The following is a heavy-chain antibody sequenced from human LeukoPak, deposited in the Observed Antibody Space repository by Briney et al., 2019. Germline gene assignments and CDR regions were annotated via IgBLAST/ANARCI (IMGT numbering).Heavy chain of an antibody. CDR3: ARKGSDSSAFIFDY. D-gene: IGHD3-10*01. J-gene: IGHJ4*02. CDR1: GYTFTSAGYT. V-gene: IGHV1-3*04. Sequence: ASVKVSCKASGYTFTSAGYTMHWVRQAPGQSLEWIGWINTGSGDTRYSQKFQARVTITRDTSASTAYMEVSSLRSEDTAVYYCARKGSDSSAFIFDYWGQGTLVTVSS. CDR2: INTGSGDT.